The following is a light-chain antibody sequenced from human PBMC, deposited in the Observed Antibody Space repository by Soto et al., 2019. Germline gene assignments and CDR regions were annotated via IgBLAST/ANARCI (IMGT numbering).Light chain of an antibody. CDR1: QSISSY. V-gene: IGKV1-39*01. J-gene: IGKJ5*01. Sequence: DIPMTQSPSSLSASLGDRITITCRASQSISSYLNWYQQKPGKAPKLLIYDASSLQSGVPSRFSGSGSGTHFTLTITSLQPEDFATYYCQQSYSSPPITFGQGTRLDIK. CDR2: DAS. CDR3: QQSYSSPPIT.